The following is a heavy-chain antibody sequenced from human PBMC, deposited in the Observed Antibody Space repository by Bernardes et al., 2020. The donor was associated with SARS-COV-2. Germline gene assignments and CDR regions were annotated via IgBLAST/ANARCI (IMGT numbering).Heavy chain of an antibody. CDR3: ARDLRFLEWLLSGYYYGMDV. V-gene: IGHV4-34*01. Sequence: SETLSLTCAVYGGSFSGYYCSWIRQPPGKGLEWIGEINHSGSTNSNPSLKSRVTISVDTSKNQFSLKLSSVTAADTAVYYCARDLRFLEWLLSGYYYGMDVWGQGTTVTVSS. CDR1: GGSFSGYY. J-gene: IGHJ6*02. D-gene: IGHD3-3*01. CDR2: INHSGST.